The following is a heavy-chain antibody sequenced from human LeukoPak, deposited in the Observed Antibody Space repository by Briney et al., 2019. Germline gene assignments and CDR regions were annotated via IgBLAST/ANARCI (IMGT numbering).Heavy chain of an antibody. Sequence: GSSVKVSCKASGGTFSSYAISWVRQAPGQGLEWMGGIIPIFGTANYAQKFQGRVTITTDESTSTAYMELSSLRSEDTAVYYCARVPDGDYPPYYYYMDVWGKGTTVTVSS. CDR3: ARVPDGDYPPYYYYMDV. D-gene: IGHD4-17*01. J-gene: IGHJ6*03. CDR2: IIPIFGTA. CDR1: GGTFSSYA. V-gene: IGHV1-69*05.